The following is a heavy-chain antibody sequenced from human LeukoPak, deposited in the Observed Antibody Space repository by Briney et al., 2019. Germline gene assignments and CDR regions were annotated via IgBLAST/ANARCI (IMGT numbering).Heavy chain of an antibody. CDR1: GGSISSYY. CDR3: ARGYCSSTSCYSDAFDI. V-gene: IGHV4-4*07. Sequence: SETLSLTCTASGGSISSYYWSWIRQPAGKGLEWVGRIYTSGSTNYNPSLKSRVTMSVDTSKNQFSLKLSSVTAADTAVYYCARGYCSSTSCYSDAFDIWGQGTMVTVSS. D-gene: IGHD2-2*01. CDR2: IYTSGST. J-gene: IGHJ3*02.